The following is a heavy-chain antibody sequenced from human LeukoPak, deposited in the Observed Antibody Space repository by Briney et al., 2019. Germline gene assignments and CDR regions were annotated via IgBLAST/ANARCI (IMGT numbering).Heavy chain of an antibody. V-gene: IGHV4-61*02. CDR2: VNSRGST. CDR3: ARYRLGWFDP. Sequence: SETLSLTCTASGGSISSSDYFWSWIRQPAGKGLEWIGRVNSRGSTNYNPSLKSRVTLSVDTSKNQFSLKLTSVTVADTAVYYCARYRLGWFDPWGQGTLVTVSS. D-gene: IGHD6-25*01. J-gene: IGHJ5*02. CDR1: GGSISSSDYF.